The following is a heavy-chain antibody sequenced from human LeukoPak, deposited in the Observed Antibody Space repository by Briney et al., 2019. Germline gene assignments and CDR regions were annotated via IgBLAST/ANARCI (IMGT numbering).Heavy chain of an antibody. J-gene: IGHJ4*02. CDR1: GGSVISTNW. D-gene: IGHD3-3*01. CDR2: VHLDGRT. Sequence: SETLSLTCGVSGGSVISTNWLTWVRQPPGKGLEWIGEVHLDGRTNYNPSLGSRLTMSVDLSENQVSLKLTSVTAADTAVYYCAREGGFYRPLDYSGQGTLVTVSS. CDR3: AREGGFYRPLDY. V-gene: IGHV4-4*02.